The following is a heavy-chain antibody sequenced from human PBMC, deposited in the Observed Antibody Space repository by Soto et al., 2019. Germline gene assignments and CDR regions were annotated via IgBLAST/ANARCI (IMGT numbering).Heavy chain of an antibody. CDR2: ICHSEST. D-gene: IGHD2-2*01. CDR3: ARLVVPAAYDFDY. Sequence: SETLSLTCAVSGGSISSSNWWSWVRQPPGKVLEWIGDICHSESTNYNPSLKSRVTISVDKSKNQVSMKLSSVTAADTAVYYCARLVVPAAYDFDYWGQGTLVTVSS. J-gene: IGHJ4*02. CDR1: GGSISSSNW. V-gene: IGHV4-4*02.